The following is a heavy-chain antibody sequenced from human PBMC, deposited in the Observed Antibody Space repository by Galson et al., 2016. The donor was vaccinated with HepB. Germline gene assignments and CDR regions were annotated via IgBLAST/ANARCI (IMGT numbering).Heavy chain of an antibody. V-gene: IGHV4-59*01. CDR2: IYSSGTT. J-gene: IGHJ5*01. CDR1: GGSIISVY. D-gene: IGHD6-6*01. CDR3: ARSRHRLDS. Sequence: ETLSLTCTVSGGSIISVYWSWIRQPPGRRLEWIGYIYSSGTTNYNPSLMSRVTISVDTSKNQFSLKLTSVTAPDTAAYYCARSRHRLDSWGQGTLVTVSA.